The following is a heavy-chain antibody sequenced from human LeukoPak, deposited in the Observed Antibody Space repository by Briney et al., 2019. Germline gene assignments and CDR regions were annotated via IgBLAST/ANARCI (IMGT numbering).Heavy chain of an antibody. D-gene: IGHD2-2*01. CDR2: ISYDGSNK. CDR1: GFTFSSYA. CDR3: AKGVVVAPDVTPFDY. J-gene: IGHJ4*02. Sequence: HPGGSLRLSCAASGFTFSSYAMHWVRQAPGKGLEWVAVISYDGSNKYYADSVKGRFTISRDNSKNTLYLQMNSLRAEDTAVYYCAKGVVVAPDVTPFDYWGQGTLVTVSS. V-gene: IGHV3-30*04.